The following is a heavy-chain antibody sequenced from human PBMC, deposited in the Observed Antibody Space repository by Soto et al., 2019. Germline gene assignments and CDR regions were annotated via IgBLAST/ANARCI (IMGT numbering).Heavy chain of an antibody. CDR2: IYYSGST. CDR3: ARGGGNFDY. CDR1: GGSISSYY. Sequence: SETLSLTCSVSGGSISSYYWSWTRQPPGKGLEWIGYIYYSGSTNYNPSLKSRVTISVDTSKNQFSLKLSSVTAADTAVYYCARGGGNFDYWGQGTLVTVSS. D-gene: IGHD3-10*01. J-gene: IGHJ4*02. V-gene: IGHV4-59*01.